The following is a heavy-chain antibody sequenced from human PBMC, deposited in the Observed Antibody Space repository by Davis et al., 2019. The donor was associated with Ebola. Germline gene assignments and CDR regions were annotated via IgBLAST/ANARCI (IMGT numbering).Heavy chain of an antibody. CDR1: GYSFTSYW. D-gene: IGHD3-22*01. Sequence: PGGSLRLSCKGSGYSFTSYWIGWARQMPGKGLEWMGIIYPGDSDTRYSPSFQGQVTISADKSISTAYLQWSSLKASDTAMYYCARRADSSGYWIFDYWGQGTLVTVSS. CDR3: ARRADSSGYWIFDY. CDR2: IYPGDSDT. J-gene: IGHJ4*02. V-gene: IGHV5-51*01.